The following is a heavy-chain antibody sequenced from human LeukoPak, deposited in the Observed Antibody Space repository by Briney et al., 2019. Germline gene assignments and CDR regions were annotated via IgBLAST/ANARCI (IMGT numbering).Heavy chain of an antibody. CDR1: GFTFSSYW. CDR2: ISYDGSNK. D-gene: IGHD3-22*01. CDR3: ARDLDSSGYYYTFDY. V-gene: IGHV3-30-3*01. Sequence: GGSLRLSCAASGFTFSSYWMHWVRQAPGKGLEWVAVISYDGSNKYYADSVKGRFTISRDNSKNTLYLKMNSLRAEDTAVYYCARDLDSSGYYYTFDYWGQGTLVTVSS. J-gene: IGHJ4*02.